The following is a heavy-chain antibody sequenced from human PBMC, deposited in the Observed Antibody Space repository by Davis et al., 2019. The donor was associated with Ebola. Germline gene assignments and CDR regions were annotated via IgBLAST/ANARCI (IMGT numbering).Heavy chain of an antibody. CDR3: ARCPITMVRGVTPMGGWFDP. D-gene: IGHD3-10*01. V-gene: IGHV1-2*02. CDR1: GYTFTDYY. Sequence: ASVQVSCKASGYTFTDYYMHWVRQAPGQGLEWMGWINPNSGGTNYAQKFQGRVTMTRDTSISTAYMELSRLRSDDTAVYYCARCPITMVRGVTPMGGWFDPWGQGTLVTVSS. J-gene: IGHJ5*02. CDR2: INPNSGGT.